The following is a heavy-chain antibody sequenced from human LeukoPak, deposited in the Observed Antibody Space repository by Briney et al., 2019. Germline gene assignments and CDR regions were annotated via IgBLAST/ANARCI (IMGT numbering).Heavy chain of an antibody. CDR3: ARGAPGWNGLDC. V-gene: IGHV3-20*04. CDR2: INWNGAST. D-gene: IGHD1-1*01. CDR1: GFNFDDNG. Sequence: GGSLRLSCAAPGFNFDDNGMSWVRQTPGKGLEWVSGINWNGASTGYADSVKGRFTISRDNSKNTLYLQMNSLRAEDTAVYYCARGAPGWNGLDCWGQGTLVTVSS. J-gene: IGHJ4*02.